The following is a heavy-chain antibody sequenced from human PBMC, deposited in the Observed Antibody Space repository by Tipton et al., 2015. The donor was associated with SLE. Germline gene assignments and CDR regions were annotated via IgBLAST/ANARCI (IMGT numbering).Heavy chain of an antibody. Sequence: TLSLTCTVSGHSISSGYYWSWIRQAPGKGLEWLESIFDSGNTYYNPSLKSRVTTSVDTSTNQFSLKLSSVTAADTAMYYRVGTRDAYDETGGFDIWGQGTMVTVSS. D-gene: IGHD5-24*01. CDR1: GHSISSGYY. CDR2: IFDSGNT. CDR3: VGTRDAYDETGGFDI. V-gene: IGHV4-38-2*02. J-gene: IGHJ3*02.